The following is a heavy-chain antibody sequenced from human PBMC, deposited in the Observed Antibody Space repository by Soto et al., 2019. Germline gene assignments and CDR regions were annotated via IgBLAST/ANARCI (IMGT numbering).Heavy chain of an antibody. Sequence: GGSLRLSCVASGFTFSRHGLSWVRQAPGKGLEWVSTINPSGDSTFYADSVKGRFTISRDNSKNTVYLQMNSLSVGDTAVYLCAKVDVSTAGYFGYCGQGPPFPVCS. V-gene: IGHV3-23*01. CDR1: GFTFSRHG. CDR2: INPSGDST. J-gene: IGHJ4*02. CDR3: AKVDVSTAGYFGY. D-gene: IGHD6-13*01.